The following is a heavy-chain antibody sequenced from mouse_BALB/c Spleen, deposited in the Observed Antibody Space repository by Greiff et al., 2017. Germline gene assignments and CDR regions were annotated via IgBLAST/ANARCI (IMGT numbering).Heavy chain of an antibody. CDR3: ARPYGSYAMDY. J-gene: IGHJ4*01. CDR2: ISSGGSYT. Sequence: EVKLMESGGDLVKPGGSLKLSCAASGFTFSSYGMSWVRQTPDKRLEWVATISSGGSYTYYPDSVKGRFTISRDNAKNTLYLQMSSLKSEDTAMYYCARPYGSYAMDYWGQGTSVTVSS. D-gene: IGHD1-1*02. V-gene: IGHV5-6*01. CDR1: GFTFSSYG.